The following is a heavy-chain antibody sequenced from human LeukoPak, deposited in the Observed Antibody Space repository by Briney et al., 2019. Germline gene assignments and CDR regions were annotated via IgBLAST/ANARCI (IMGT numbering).Heavy chain of an antibody. J-gene: IGHJ3*02. Sequence: GGSLPLTCAASGFTFSSYALHWVRQAPAEGLEWVAVISNDGSRKYYADYVKGRFTSSRDNSKNTLDVQMNSLRDEDTAVYFCARDVYSSGTLGTIDIWGQGTMVTVSS. CDR1: GFTFSSYA. V-gene: IGHV3-30*04. CDR2: ISNDGSRK. CDR3: ARDVYSSGTLGTIDI. D-gene: IGHD6-19*01.